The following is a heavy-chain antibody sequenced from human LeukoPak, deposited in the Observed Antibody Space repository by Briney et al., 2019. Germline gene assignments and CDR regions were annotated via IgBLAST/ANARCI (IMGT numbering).Heavy chain of an antibody. D-gene: IGHD6-19*01. Sequence: GASVKVSCKASGGTFSSYAISWVRQAPGQGLEWMGGIIPIFGTANYAQKFQGRVTITTDESTSTAYIELSSLRSEDTAVYYCAREGRSSGWYHYWGQGTLVTVSS. J-gene: IGHJ4*02. CDR2: IIPIFGTA. V-gene: IGHV1-69*05. CDR1: GGTFSSYA. CDR3: AREGRSSGWYHY.